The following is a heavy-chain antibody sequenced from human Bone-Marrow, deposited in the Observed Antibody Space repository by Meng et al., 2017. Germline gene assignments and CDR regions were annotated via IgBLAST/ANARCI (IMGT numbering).Heavy chain of an antibody. V-gene: IGHV4-34*01. Sequence: SETLSLTCAVYGGSFSGYYWSWLRQPPGKGLEWIGEIKHSGSTNYNPSLKSRVTISVDTSKNQYSLKLSSVTAADTAVYYCARGRDGYSIRWYLDYWGQGTLVTVSS. J-gene: IGHJ4*02. CDR3: ARGRDGYSIRWYLDY. D-gene: IGHD5-24*01. CDR1: GGSFSGYY. CDR2: IKHSGST.